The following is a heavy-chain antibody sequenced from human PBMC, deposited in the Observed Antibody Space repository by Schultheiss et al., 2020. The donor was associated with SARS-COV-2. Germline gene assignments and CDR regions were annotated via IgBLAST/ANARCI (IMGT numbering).Heavy chain of an antibody. V-gene: IGHV6-1*01. CDR1: GDSVSSNSAA. J-gene: IGHJ4*02. CDR3: ARDGRWGIAAAGYFDY. D-gene: IGHD6-13*01. Sequence: SQTLSLTCAISGDSVSSNSAAWNWIRQSPSRGLEWLGRTYYRSKWYNDYAVPVKSRITINPDTSKNQFSLQLNSVTPEDTAVYYCARDGRWGIAAAGYFDYWGQGTLVTVAS. CDR2: TYYRSKWYN.